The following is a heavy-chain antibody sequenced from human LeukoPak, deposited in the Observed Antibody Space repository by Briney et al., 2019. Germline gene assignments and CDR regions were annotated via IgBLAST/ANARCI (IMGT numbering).Heavy chain of an antibody. CDR2: IYSGGST. J-gene: IGHJ4*02. CDR3: ARGPHYHDSSGYYSTFDY. Sequence: GGSLRLSCAASGFTVSSNYMSWVRQAPGKGLEWVSVIYSGGSTYYADSVKGRFTISRDNSKNTLYLQMNSLRAEDTAVYCCARGPHYHDSSGYYSTFDYWGQGTLVTVSS. D-gene: IGHD3-22*01. V-gene: IGHV3-66*01. CDR1: GFTVSSNY.